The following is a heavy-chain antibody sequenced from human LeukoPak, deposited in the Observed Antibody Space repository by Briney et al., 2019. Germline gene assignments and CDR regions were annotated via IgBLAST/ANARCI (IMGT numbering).Heavy chain of an antibody. J-gene: IGHJ4*02. CDR1: GGSISSADYS. D-gene: IGHD5-18*01. V-gene: IGHV4-30-4*01. Sequence: KPSETLSLTCTVSGGSISSADYSWSWIRQPPGKGLEWIGYIYYSGSTYYNPSLKSRVTISVDTSKNQFSLRLSSVTAADTAVYYCARAKSQRGYTYGPHTYFDYWGQGTLVTVSS. CDR2: IYYSGST. CDR3: ARAKSQRGYTYGPHTYFDY.